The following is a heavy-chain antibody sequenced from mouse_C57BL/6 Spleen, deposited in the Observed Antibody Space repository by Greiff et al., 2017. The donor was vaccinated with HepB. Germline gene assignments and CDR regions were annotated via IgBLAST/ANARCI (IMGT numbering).Heavy chain of an antibody. CDR3: DRGTTVGATDY. V-gene: IGHV14-2*01. CDR1: GFNIKDYY. Sequence: VQLQQSGAELVKPGASVKLSCTASGFNIKDYYMHWVKQRTEQGLEWIGRIDPEDGETKYAPKFQGKATITADTSSNTAYLQLSSLTSEDTAVDDGDRGTTVGATDYGGKGTTRTVSS. J-gene: IGHJ2*01. D-gene: IGHD1-1*01. CDR2: IDPEDGET.